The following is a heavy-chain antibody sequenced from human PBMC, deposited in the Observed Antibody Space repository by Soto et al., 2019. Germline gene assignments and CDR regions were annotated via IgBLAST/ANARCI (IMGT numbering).Heavy chain of an antibody. J-gene: IGHJ4*02. CDR3: ARDASEYSSSSEFDY. CDR1: GGSISSYY. D-gene: IGHD6-6*01. V-gene: IGHV4-4*07. Sequence: SETLSLTCTVSGGSISSYYWSWIRQPAGKGLEWIGRIYTSGSTNYNPSLKGRVTMSVDTSKNQFSLKLSSVTAADTAVYYCARDASEYSSSSEFDYWGQGTLVTVSS. CDR2: IYTSGST.